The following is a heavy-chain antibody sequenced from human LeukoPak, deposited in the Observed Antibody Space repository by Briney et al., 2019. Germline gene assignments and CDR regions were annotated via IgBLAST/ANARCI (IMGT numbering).Heavy chain of an antibody. J-gene: IGHJ1*01. CDR1: GFAFSNYW. V-gene: IGHV3-7*01. D-gene: IGHD3-22*01. CDR2: IKTDGSEK. Sequence: PGGSLPLSCEGSGFAFSNYWMGWVRPAPGKGLQWVANIKTDGSEKYYVDSVKGRFTISRDNAKNSLYLQMNSLRAEDTAVYYCATYSSLNRRAFQYWGQGTLLTVSS. CDR3: ATYSSLNRRAFQY.